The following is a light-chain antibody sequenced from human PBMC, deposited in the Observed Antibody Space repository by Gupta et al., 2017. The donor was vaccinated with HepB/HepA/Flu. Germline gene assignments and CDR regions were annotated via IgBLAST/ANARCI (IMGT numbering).Light chain of an antibody. V-gene: IGKV1-39*01. CDR1: QSITTF. CDR3: QQTNSTPLT. Sequence: DIQMTQSPSSLSASLGDRVTITCQASQSITTFLVWYQQKPGKAPKLLIYDASSLQSGVPSRFSGSGSGTDFTLTISILHPEDFATYYCQQTNSTPLTFGQGTQVESK. J-gene: IGKJ5*01. CDR2: DAS.